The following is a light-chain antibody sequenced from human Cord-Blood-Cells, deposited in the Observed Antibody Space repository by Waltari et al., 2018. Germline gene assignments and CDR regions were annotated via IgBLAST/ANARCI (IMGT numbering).Light chain of an antibody. CDR2: KDS. J-gene: IGLJ2*01. V-gene: IGLV3-25*03. CDR3: QSAGSRGTYVV. Sequence: SYALTQTPSVSVSPGQTARITCPGDTLPKQYAYWYKQKPGQAPVLVIYKDSERPSGIHEGFSGATAGKTVTVTISGFQAEDEADYYCQSAGSRGTYVVFVAGTKLTVL. CDR1: TLPKQY.